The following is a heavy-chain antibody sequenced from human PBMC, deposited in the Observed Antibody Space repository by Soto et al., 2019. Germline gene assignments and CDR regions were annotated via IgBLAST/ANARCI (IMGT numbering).Heavy chain of an antibody. CDR3: ARFDLAATTPI. D-gene: IGHD6-13*01. J-gene: IGHJ3*02. V-gene: IGHV3-23*01. CDR1: GFTFSSYA. Sequence: GGSLRLSCAASGFTFSSYAMSWVRQAPGKGLEWVSAISGSGGSTYYADSVKGRFTISRDNAKNTLYLQMNSLRAEDTAVYYCARFDLAATTPIWGLGTMVTVSS. CDR2: ISGSGGST.